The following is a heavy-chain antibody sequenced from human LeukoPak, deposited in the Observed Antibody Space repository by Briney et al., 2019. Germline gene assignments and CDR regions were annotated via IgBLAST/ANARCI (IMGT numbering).Heavy chain of an antibody. CDR1: GYTFTDYY. J-gene: IGHJ4*02. CDR3: ATEGDGYNYGYFDY. D-gene: IGHD5-24*01. V-gene: IGHV1-2*02. CDR2: INPNSGGP. Sequence: ASVTVSFTASGYTFTDYYIHWVRQAPGQGLEWMGWINPNSGGPNYAQKFLGRVTMTRDTSVSTAYMELGRLKSDDTAVYFCATEGDGYNYGYFDYWGQGTLVTVSS.